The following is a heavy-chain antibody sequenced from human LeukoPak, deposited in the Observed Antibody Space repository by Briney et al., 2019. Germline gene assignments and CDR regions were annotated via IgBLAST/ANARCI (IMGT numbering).Heavy chain of an antibody. Sequence: GPLRLSCAGSGFTFSKYAMIWVRQAPGKGLEWIGSVYYTGASYYNPSLKSRVTISIDTSKNHFSLNLTSVTAADTAVYYCARGAPPQNWGQGALVTVSS. V-gene: IGHV4-39*07. CDR3: ARGAPPQN. J-gene: IGHJ4*02. CDR2: VYYTGAS. CDR1: GFTFSKYA.